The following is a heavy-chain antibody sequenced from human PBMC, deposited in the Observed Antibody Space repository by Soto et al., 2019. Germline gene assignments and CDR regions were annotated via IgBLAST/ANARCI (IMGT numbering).Heavy chain of an antibody. CDR1: ESTFTTYT. D-gene: IGHD3-3*01. CDR2: INAGNGNT. Sequence: ASVKVSCKASESTFTTYTMHWVRQAPGQSLEWMGWINAGNGNTKYSQKFQGRVTITRDTSASTAYMELSGLRSEDTAVYYCAADRAFDFWSGSDYFDYWGQGTLVTVSS. J-gene: IGHJ4*02. CDR3: AADRAFDFWSGSDYFDY. V-gene: IGHV1-3*01.